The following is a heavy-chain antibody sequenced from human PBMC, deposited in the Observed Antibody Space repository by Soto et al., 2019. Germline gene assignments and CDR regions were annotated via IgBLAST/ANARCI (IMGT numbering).Heavy chain of an antibody. CDR1: GFTFSNYW. CDR3: ARARVTITYFVFDI. D-gene: IGHD3-9*01. CDR2: IKQDGSEK. V-gene: IGHV3-7*01. J-gene: IGHJ3*02. Sequence: GGSLRLSCAASGFTFSNYWMSWVRQAPGKGLEWVANIKQDGSEKYYVDSVKGRFTISTDNAKNSLYLQMNNLRAEDTAVYYCARARVTITYFVFDIWDQGTMVTVSS.